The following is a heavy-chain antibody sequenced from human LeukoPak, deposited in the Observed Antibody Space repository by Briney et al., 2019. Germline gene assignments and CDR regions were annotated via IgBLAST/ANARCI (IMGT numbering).Heavy chain of an antibody. D-gene: IGHD3-9*01. V-gene: IGHV4-38-2*01. CDR1: GYSISSGYY. CDR3: ARTTPDILTGYYRYNWFDP. Sequence: SETLSLTCAVSGYSISSGYYWGWIRQPPGKGLEWIGSIYHSGSTYYNPSLKSRVTISVDTSKNQFSLKLSSVTAADTAVYYCARTTPDILTGYYRYNWFDPWSQGTLVTVSS. J-gene: IGHJ5*02. CDR2: IYHSGST.